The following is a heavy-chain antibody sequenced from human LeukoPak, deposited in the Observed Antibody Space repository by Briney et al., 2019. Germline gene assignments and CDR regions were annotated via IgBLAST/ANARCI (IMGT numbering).Heavy chain of an antibody. CDR3: AREVRGWYFDC. CDR1: GYTFTSYG. V-gene: IGHV1-18*04. CDR2: ISAYNGNT. J-gene: IGHJ4*02. Sequence: EASVKVSCKASGYTFTSYGISWVRQAPGQGLEWMGWISAYNGNTNYAQKLQGRVTMTTDASTSTAYMELRSLRSDDTAVYYCAREVRGWYFDCWGQGTLVTVSS. D-gene: IGHD6-19*01.